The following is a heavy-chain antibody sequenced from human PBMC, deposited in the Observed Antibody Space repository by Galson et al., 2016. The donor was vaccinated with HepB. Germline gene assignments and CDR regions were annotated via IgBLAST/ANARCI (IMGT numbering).Heavy chain of an antibody. Sequence: SVKVSCKASGYTFTNYYMHWVRQAPGQGLEWMGIINPSDGDTTHAQKFQGRLTVTKDTSTSTVYMELRSLNSEDTAVYYCAREDIPMAKSGMDVWGQGTTVTVSS. J-gene: IGHJ6*02. CDR3: AREDIPMAKSGMDV. V-gene: IGHV1-46*01. CDR2: INPSDGDT. D-gene: IGHD5-18*01. CDR1: GYTFTNYY.